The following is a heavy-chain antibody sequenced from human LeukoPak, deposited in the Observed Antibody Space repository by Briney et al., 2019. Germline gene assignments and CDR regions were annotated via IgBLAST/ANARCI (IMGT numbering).Heavy chain of an antibody. D-gene: IGHD6-13*01. V-gene: IGHV3-23*01. CDR1: GFTFSSYA. CDR3: ARGTGYSSSYWFDP. J-gene: IGHJ5*02. CDR2: ISGSGGTT. Sequence: GGSLRLSCAAAGFTFSSYAMTWVRQAPGKGLEWVSLISGSGGTTYYANSVKGRFTLSRDNAKNSLYLQMNSLRAEDTAVYYCARGTGYSSSYWFDPWAREPWSPSPQ.